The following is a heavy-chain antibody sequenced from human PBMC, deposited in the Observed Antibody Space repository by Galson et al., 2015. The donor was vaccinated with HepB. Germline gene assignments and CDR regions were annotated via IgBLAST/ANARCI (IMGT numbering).Heavy chain of an antibody. J-gene: IGHJ6*02. CDR3: AKDLSPLYYYYGLDV. CDR2: ISYDGSNK. Sequence: SLRLSCAASGFTFSSYGMHWVRQAPGKGLEWVAVISYDGSNKYYADSVKGRFTISRDNSKNTLYLQMNSLRVEDTAIYYCAKDLSPLYYYYGLDVWGQGTTVTVSS. D-gene: IGHD3-16*02. V-gene: IGHV3-30*18. CDR1: GFTFSSYG.